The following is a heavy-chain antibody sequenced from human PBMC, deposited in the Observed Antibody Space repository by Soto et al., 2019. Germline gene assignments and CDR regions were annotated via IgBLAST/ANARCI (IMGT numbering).Heavy chain of an antibody. D-gene: IGHD5-18*01. CDR2: IYYTGST. CDR1: GASASSGTYY. CDR3: ARGAGFSYSSTWFDI. J-gene: IGHJ5*02. Sequence: PSETLSLTCTVFGASASSGTYYWSWIRQAPGKGLEWVGHIYYTGSTNYNASRNNRVTISVDTSKNHFSLQLTSVTAADTAVYYFARGAGFSYSSTWFDIWVQGTMVT. V-gene: IGHV4-61*03.